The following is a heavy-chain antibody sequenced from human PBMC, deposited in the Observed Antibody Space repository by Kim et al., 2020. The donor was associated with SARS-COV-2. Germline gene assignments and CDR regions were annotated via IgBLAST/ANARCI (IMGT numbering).Heavy chain of an antibody. J-gene: IGHJ3*02. D-gene: IGHD1-26*01. Sequence: QKFPGRVPITADKSTSTAYMELSSLRSEDTAVYYCAREGRGSYGPLAFDIWGQGTMVTVSS. CDR3: AREGRGSYGPLAFDI. V-gene: IGHV1-69*04.